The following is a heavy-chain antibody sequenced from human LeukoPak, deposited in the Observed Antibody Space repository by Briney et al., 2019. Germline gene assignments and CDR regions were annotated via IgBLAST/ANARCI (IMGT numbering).Heavy chain of an antibody. CDR1: GFTFSNSA. CDR3: AKDGSVMVNPTYYFDH. CDR2: ISYDGTKT. Sequence: GGSLRLSCTASGFTFSNSAMHWVRQAPGKGLEWAAIISYDGTKTFYADSVKGRFAISRDSPGNMLYLQMNSLRAEDTAVYYCAKDGSVMVNPTYYFDHWGQGVLVTVSS. V-gene: IGHV3-30*09. D-gene: IGHD3-22*01. J-gene: IGHJ1*01.